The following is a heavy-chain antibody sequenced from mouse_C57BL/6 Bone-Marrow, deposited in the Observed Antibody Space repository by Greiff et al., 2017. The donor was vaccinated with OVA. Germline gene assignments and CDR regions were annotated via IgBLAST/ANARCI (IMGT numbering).Heavy chain of an antibody. CDR3: ALGPLWLRLYFDY. CDR2: ILPGSGST. V-gene: IGHV1-9*01. CDR1: GYTFTGYW. D-gene: IGHD2-2*01. J-gene: IGHJ2*01. Sequence: QVQLKQSGAELMKPGASVKLSCKATGYTFTGYWLEWVKQRPGHGLEWIGEILPGSGSTNYNEKFKGKATFTADTSSKTAYMQLSSLTTEDSAIYYSALGPLWLRLYFDYRGQGTTLTVSS.